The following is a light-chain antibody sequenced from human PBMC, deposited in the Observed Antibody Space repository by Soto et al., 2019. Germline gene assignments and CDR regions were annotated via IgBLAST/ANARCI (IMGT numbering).Light chain of an antibody. V-gene: IGKV3-15*01. CDR3: QHYSNWPPT. J-gene: IGKJ3*01. CDR2: YAS. Sequence: EVVMTQSPATLSVSPGERVTLSCRASESVHRNLAWSQQKPGQGPSLLIYYASTRATGVPDRFTGSGSGTECTLSISSLQSDDFGVYHCQHYSNWPPTFGPGTKVDIK. CDR1: ESVHRN.